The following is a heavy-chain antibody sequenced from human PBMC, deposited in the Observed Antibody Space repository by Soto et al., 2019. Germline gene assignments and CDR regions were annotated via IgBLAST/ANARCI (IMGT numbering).Heavy chain of an antibody. V-gene: IGHV1-3*01. CDR3: ARDRGIIAARSLNLYFDL. D-gene: IGHD6-6*01. CDR1: GYTFTSYA. Sequence: ASVKVSCKASGYTFTSYAMHWVRQAPGQRLEWMGWTNAGNGNTKYSQKFQGRVTITRDTSASTAYMELSSLRSEDTAVYYCARDRGIIAARSLNLYFDLWGRGTLVTVSS. J-gene: IGHJ2*01. CDR2: TNAGNGNT.